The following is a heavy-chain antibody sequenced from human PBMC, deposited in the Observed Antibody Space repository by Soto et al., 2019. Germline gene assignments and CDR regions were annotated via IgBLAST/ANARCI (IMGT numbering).Heavy chain of an antibody. V-gene: IGHV1-69*13. D-gene: IGHD7-27*01. Sequence: SVKVSCKASGGTFSSYAISWVRQAPGQGLEWKRGIIPIFGTANYAQKFQGRVTITADESTSTAYMELSSLRSEDTAVYYCASVGGLANWGMGLDYYYYYGMDVWGQGTTVTVSS. J-gene: IGHJ6*02. CDR1: GGTFSSYA. CDR3: ASVGGLANWGMGLDYYYYYGMDV. CDR2: IIPIFGTA.